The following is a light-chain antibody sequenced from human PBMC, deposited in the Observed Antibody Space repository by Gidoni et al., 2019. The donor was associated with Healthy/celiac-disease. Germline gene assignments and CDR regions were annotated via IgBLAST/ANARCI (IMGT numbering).Light chain of an antibody. Sequence: SSVLTQPPSVSVAPGQTARSTWVGNNIGSKSVHWYQHNPGQAPVLVVYDDSDRPSGIHEIFYGSNSGNTATLTISRVEAGDEADYYCQVWDSSREHPFYVFGTGTKVTVL. J-gene: IGLJ1*01. V-gene: IGLV3-21*02. CDR3: QVWDSSREHPFYV. CDR1: NIGSKS. CDR2: DDS.